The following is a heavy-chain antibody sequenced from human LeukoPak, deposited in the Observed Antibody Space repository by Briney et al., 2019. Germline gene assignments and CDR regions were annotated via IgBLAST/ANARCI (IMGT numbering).Heavy chain of an antibody. D-gene: IGHD5-18*01. J-gene: IGHJ4*02. Sequence: SDTVSLTRSLSGDSISTYHWNWLRNPPGKGLEWIGYMQSTGNSKYNPSLRSRVTMFGDTSKTQVALILSSVTAGATAVDYWAGDKRHSYGGYFDHWGQGALVTVSS. CDR3: AGDKRHSYGGYFDH. CDR2: MQSTGNS. V-gene: IGHV4-59*07. CDR1: GDSISTYH.